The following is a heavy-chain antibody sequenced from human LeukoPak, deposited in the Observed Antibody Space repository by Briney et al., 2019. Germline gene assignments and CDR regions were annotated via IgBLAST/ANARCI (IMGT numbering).Heavy chain of an antibody. CDR2: IYYSGST. D-gene: IGHD1-1*01. CDR3: AGGHSRRRYTNSWKWGDYFDP. CDR1: GGSISSSRYY. V-gene: IGHV4-39*07. J-gene: IGHJ5*02. Sequence: SETLSLTCTVPGGSISSSRYYWGWIRQPPGKGLEWIVSIYYSGSTYYNPSLKSRVTISVDTSKNQFFLTLTSVTAADTAVYYCAGGHSRRRYTNSWKWGDYFDPWGQGTLVTVSS.